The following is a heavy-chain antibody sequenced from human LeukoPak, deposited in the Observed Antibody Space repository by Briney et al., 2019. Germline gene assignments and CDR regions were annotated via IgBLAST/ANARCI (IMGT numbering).Heavy chain of an antibody. Sequence: GGSLRLSCAASGITFSNYATSWVRQAPGKGLEWVSTISNSDFSTYYADSVKGRFTISRDNSENTLYLQMNSLRAEDTALYYCAKATGYLLWGQGTLVTVSS. D-gene: IGHD5-18*01. CDR2: ISNSDFST. J-gene: IGHJ4*02. CDR1: GITFSNYA. V-gene: IGHV3-23*01. CDR3: AKATGYLL.